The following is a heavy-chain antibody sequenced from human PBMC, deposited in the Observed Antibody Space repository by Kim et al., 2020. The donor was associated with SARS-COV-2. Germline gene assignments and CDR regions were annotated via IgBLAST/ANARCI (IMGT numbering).Heavy chain of an antibody. CDR3: ARSWGGYDFWSGHPVPHFDY. D-gene: IGHD3-3*01. Sequence: SETLSLTCTVSGGSISSSSYYWGWIRQPPGKGLEWIANIYYSGSTYYNPSLKSRVTISVDTSKNQFSLKLSSVTAADTAVYYCARSWGGYDFWSGHPVPHFDYWGQGTLVTVSS. V-gene: IGHV4-39*01. J-gene: IGHJ4*02. CDR2: IYYSGST. CDR1: GGSISSSSYY.